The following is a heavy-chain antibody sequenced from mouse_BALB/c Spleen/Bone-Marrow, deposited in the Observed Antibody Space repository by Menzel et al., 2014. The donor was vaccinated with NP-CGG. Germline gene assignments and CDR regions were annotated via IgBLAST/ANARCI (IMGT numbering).Heavy chain of an antibody. CDR2: IYPGDGDT. V-gene: IGHV1-80*01. J-gene: IGHJ3*01. Sequence: VQLQQSGAELVRPGSSVKISCKASGYAFSSYWMNWVKQRPGQGLEWIGQIYPGDGDTNYNGKFKGKATLTADKSSSTVYMQLSSLTSEDSAVYFCARDDGFAYWGQGTLVTVSA. D-gene: IGHD2-12*01. CDR1: GYAFSSYW. CDR3: ARDDGFAY.